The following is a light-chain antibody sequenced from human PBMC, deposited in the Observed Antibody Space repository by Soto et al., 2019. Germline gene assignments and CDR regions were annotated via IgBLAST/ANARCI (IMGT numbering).Light chain of an antibody. CDR1: SGSIAINY. V-gene: IGLV6-57*04. CDR3: QSYDSSNQV. J-gene: IGLJ3*02. Sequence: NFMLTQPHSVSESPGKTVTISCTRSSGSIAINYVQWYQQRPGSAPTTVIYEDNQRPSGVPDRFSGSIDSSSNSASLNISGLKTEDEADYYCQSYDSSNQVLGGGTKLTV. CDR2: EDN.